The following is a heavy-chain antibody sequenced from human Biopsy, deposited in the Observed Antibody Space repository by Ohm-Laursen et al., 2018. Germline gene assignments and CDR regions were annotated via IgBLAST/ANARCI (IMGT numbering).Heavy chain of an antibody. CDR1: GFSISSGYY. D-gene: IGHD3-9*01. CDR2: VYDSGKS. CDR3: ARDRFDLLTPNWFDP. J-gene: IGHJ5*02. Sequence: SETLSLTCIVSGFSISSGYYWGWIRQPPGKGLEWIGSVYDSGKSYYNPSLKSRVTISVDLSKNQFSLKLSSVTAADTAVYYCARDRFDLLTPNWFDPWGQGTLVTVSS. V-gene: IGHV4-38-2*02.